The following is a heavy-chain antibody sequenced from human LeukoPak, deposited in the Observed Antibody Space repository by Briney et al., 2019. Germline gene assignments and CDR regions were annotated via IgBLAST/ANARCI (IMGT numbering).Heavy chain of an antibody. V-gene: IGHV4-34*01. CDR2: INHSGST. D-gene: IGHD3-22*01. CDR1: GGSFSGYY. Sequence: PSETLSLTCAVYGGSFSGYYWSWIRQPPGKGLEWIGEINHSGSTNYNPSLESRVTISVDTSKNQFSLKLSSVTAADTAVYYCAKKGRRYYYDSSGYYRPGGPFDYWGQGTLVTVSS. J-gene: IGHJ4*02. CDR3: AKKGRRYYYDSSGYYRPGGPFDY.